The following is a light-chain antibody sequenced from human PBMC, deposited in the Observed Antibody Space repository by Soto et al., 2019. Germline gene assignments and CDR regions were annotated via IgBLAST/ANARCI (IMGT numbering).Light chain of an antibody. Sequence: QSVLTQPPSVSGAPGQRVTISCTGSSSNIGAGYDVHWYQQLPGTAPKLLIYANSNRPSGVPDRFSGSKSGTSASLAITGLQPEDEADYYCQSYDSSLSGHVFGTGTKVTVL. J-gene: IGLJ1*01. V-gene: IGLV1-40*01. CDR1: SSNIGAGYD. CDR3: QSYDSSLSGHV. CDR2: ANS.